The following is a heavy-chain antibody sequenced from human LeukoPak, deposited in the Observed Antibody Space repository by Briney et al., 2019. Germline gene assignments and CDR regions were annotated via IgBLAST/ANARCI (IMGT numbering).Heavy chain of an antibody. CDR3: ARDGVVAAAAYYFDY. J-gene: IGHJ4*02. V-gene: IGHV4-30-2*01. D-gene: IGHD6-13*01. CDR2: IYHSGST. CDR1: DDSISSGAYY. Sequence: PSETLSLTCTVSDDSISSGAYYWSWIRQPPGKGLEWIGYIYHSGSTSYNPSLNSRVTISVDRSKNNFSLKLTSVTAADTAVYYCARDGVVAAAAYYFDYWGQGTLVTVSS.